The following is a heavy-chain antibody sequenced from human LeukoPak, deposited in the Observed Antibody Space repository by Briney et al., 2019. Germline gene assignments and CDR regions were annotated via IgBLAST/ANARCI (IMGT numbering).Heavy chain of an antibody. V-gene: IGHV4-31*03. Sequence: PSETLSLTCTVPGGSISSGGYYWSWIRQHPGKGLEWIGYIYYSGSTYYNPSLKSRVTISVDTSKNQFSLKLSSVTAADTAVYYCAREIWSSSWYRVDYWGQGTLVTVSS. CDR1: GGSISSGGYY. CDR2: IYYSGST. CDR3: AREIWSSSWYRVDY. D-gene: IGHD6-13*01. J-gene: IGHJ4*02.